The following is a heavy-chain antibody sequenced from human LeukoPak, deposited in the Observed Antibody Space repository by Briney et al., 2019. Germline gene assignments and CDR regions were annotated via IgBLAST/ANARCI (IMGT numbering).Heavy chain of an antibody. D-gene: IGHD3-22*01. CDR2: IIPIFGTA. Sequence: SVKVSCKASGGTFSSYAISWVRQAPGQGLEWMGGIIPIFGTANYAQKFQGRVTITADESTSTAYMELSSLRSEDTAVYYCATSDYYDSSGYVHYWGQGTLVTVSS. J-gene: IGHJ4*02. CDR3: ATSDYYDSSGYVHY. V-gene: IGHV1-69*13. CDR1: GGTFSSYA.